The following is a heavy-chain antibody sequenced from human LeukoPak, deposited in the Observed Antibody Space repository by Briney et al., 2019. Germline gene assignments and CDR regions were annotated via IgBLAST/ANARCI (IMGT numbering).Heavy chain of an antibody. CDR1: GFTFSSYG. V-gene: IGHV3-30*03. CDR2: ISYDGSNK. CDR3: ASGVTTIY. D-gene: IGHD5-12*01. J-gene: IGHJ4*02. Sequence: GGSLRLSCAASGFTFSSYGMHWVRQAPGKGLEWVAVISYDGSNKYYADSVEGRFTISRDNSKNTLYLQMNSLRAEDTAVYYCASGVTTIYWGQGTLVTVSS.